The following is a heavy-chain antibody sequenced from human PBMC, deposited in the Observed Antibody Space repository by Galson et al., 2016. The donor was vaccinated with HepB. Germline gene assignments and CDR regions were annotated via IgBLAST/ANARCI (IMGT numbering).Heavy chain of an antibody. CDR2: VYYSGDT. CDR3: ATYTRHCSGGTCYSLDY. CDR1: SGSIVDSNSY. Sequence: SETLSLTCTVSSGSIVDSNSYWGWIRQPPGKGLEWIGYVYYSGDTNYNPSLKSRVTISLDTSKNQFSLKLSSVSAADTAVYYCATYTRHCSGGTCYSLDYWGQGTLAIVSS. V-gene: IGHV4-61*05. J-gene: IGHJ4*02. D-gene: IGHD2-15*01.